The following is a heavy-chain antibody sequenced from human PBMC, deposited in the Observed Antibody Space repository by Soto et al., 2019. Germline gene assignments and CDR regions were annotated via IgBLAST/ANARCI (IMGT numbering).Heavy chain of an antibody. J-gene: IGHJ6*02. CDR3: AGERSSSGYGSDYYYGMDV. CDR2: ISAYNGNT. Sequence: QVQLVQSGAEVKKPGASVKVSCKASGYTFTSYGISWVRQAPGQGLEWMGWISAYNGNTNYAQKLQGRVTMTTDTSTSTAYRELRSLRSDETAVYYCAGERSSSGYGSDYYYGMDVWGQGTTVTVSS. CDR1: GYTFTSYG. D-gene: IGHD6-25*01. V-gene: IGHV1-18*01.